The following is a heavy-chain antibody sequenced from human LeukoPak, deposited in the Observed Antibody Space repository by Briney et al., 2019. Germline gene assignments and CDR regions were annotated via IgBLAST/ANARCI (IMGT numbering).Heavy chain of an antibody. V-gene: IGHV3-30*18. CDR3: AKSGYNRFDY. CDR2: ISYDGSNK. D-gene: IGHD5-24*01. J-gene: IGHJ4*02. CDR1: GITFSSYT. Sequence: GGSLRLSCAASGITFSSYTMHWVRQAPGKGLEWVAVISYDGSNKLYADSVKGRFTISRDNSKNTLYLQMNSLRAEDTAVYYCAKSGYNRFDYWGQGTLVTVSS.